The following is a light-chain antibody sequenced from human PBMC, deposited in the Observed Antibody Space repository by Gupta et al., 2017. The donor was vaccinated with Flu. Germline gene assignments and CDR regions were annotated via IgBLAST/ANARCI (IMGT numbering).Light chain of an antibody. Sequence: ERATPSCRASQSVSSSYLAWYQKNPGQAPRLLIYGASSRATGIPDRCSGSGSGTDFTLTISRLEPEDFAVYYCQQYGSSPLTFGGGTKVEIK. CDR2: GAS. V-gene: IGKV3-20*01. CDR1: QSVSSSY. J-gene: IGKJ4*01. CDR3: QQYGSSPLT.